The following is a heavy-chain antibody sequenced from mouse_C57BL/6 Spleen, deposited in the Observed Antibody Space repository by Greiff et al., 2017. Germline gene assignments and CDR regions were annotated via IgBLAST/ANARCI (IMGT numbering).Heavy chain of an antibody. J-gene: IGHJ1*03. V-gene: IGHV3-5*01. CDR2: IYYSGTI. CDR1: GISITTGNYR. CDR3: ARAEYDWYFDV. Sequence: EVKLQESGPGLVKPSQTVFLTCTVTGISITTGNYRWSWIRQFPGNKLEWIGYIYYSGTITYNPSLKSRTTITRDTPKNQFFLEMNSLTAEDTATYYCARAEYDWYFDVWGTGTTVTVSS. D-gene: IGHD5-1*01.